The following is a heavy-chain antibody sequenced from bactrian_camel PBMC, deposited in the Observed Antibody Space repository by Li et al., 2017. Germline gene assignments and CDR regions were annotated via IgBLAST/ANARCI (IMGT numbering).Heavy chain of an antibody. J-gene: IGHJ4*01. CDR2: IALASGRT. D-gene: IGHD1*01. Sequence: HVQLVESGGGSVQAGGSLTLSCVASGYKYTDKCMAWFHQVPGKEREGVAAIALASGRTWYGDSVMGRFTVSREDGENTVYPQMNSLQPEDTAMYYCAADREGLQFSLLAPLSQDAYDYWGQGTQVTVS. V-gene: IGHV3-3*01. CDR1: GYKYTDKC. CDR3: AADREGLQFSLLAPLSQDAYDY.